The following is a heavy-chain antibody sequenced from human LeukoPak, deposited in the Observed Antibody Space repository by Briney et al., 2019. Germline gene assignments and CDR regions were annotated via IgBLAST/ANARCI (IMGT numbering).Heavy chain of an antibody. CDR2: ISSSGSTI. Sequence: GFTFXSYEMNWVRQAPGKGLEWVSYISSSGSTIYYADSVKGRFTISRDNAKNSLYLQMNSLRAEDTAVYYCAXLXITXIGGVWGKGTTXTISS. D-gene: IGHD3-10*02. J-gene: IGHJ6*04. CDR3: AXLXITXIGGV. CDR1: GFTFXSYE. V-gene: IGHV3-48*03.